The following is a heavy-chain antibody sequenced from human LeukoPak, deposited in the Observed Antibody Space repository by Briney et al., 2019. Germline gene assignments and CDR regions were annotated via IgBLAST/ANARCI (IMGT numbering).Heavy chain of an antibody. CDR1: GFTFSTFS. J-gene: IGHJ4*02. CDR2: ISRSSSTI. D-gene: IGHD5-12*01. V-gene: IGHV3-48*04. CDR3: VRDGGVSGYDLLDY. Sequence: AGGSLRLSCAASGFTFSTFSMNWVRQAPGRGLEPVSYISRSSSTIYYAGSVKGRFTVSRDNAKNSLYLQMNSLRAEDTAVYYCVRDGGVSGYDLLDYWGQGTLVTVSS.